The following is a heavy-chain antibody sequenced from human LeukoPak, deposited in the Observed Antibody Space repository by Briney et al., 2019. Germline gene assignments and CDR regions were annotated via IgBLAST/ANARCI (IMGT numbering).Heavy chain of an antibody. J-gene: IGHJ6*02. V-gene: IGHV3-48*04. CDR2: ISYTTRTI. Sequence: GGSLRLSCAASGFTFSSYSMNWVRQAPGKGLEWVSYISYTTRTIYYADSVKGRFTISRDSVNSSLYLQMNSLRAEDTAVYYCARLMNYYDTSRIRPFYYYGMDVWGQGTTVTVSS. CDR1: GFTFSSYS. D-gene: IGHD3-22*01. CDR3: ARLMNYYDTSRIRPFYYYGMDV.